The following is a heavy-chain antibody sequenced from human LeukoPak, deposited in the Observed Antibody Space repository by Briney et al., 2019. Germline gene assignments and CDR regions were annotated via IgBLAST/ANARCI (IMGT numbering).Heavy chain of an antibody. V-gene: IGHV4-34*01. CDR3: ARGPRVYFGVVRYGMDV. J-gene: IGHJ6*02. CDR2: INHSGST. D-gene: IGHD3-3*01. Sequence: SETLSLTCAVYGGSSSGYYWSWIRQPPGKGLEWIGEINHSGSTNYNPSLKSRVTISVDTSKNQFSLKLSSVTAADTAVYYCARGPRVYFGVVRYGMDVWGQGTTATVSS. CDR1: GGSSSGYY.